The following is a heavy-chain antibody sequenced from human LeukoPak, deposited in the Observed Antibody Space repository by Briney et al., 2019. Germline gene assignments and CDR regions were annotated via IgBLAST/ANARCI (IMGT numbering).Heavy chain of an antibody. Sequence: GGSLGLSCAASGFTFIIYEMNLVRHAPLKRLHLVSYISSSGITIYYADSVKGRFSISRANAKTSLYLQMNSLRAEDTAVYYCAELGITMIGGVWGQGTTVTISS. V-gene: IGHV3-48*03. D-gene: IGHD3-10*02. CDR1: GFTFIIYE. J-gene: IGHJ6*02. CDR2: ISSSGITI. CDR3: AELGITMIGGV.